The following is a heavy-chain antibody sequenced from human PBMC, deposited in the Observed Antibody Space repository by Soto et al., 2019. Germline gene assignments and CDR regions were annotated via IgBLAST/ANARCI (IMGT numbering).Heavy chain of an antibody. CDR3: AKARRDGDFMHILVVDF. CDR1: GFSLSSYA. J-gene: IGHJ4*02. CDR2: MSYDETKK. V-gene: IGHV3-30*18. Sequence: QVQLVESGGGVVQPGGSLRLSCATSGFSLSSYAMHWVRQAPGKGLEWVALMSYDETKKYYADSVKGRFTISRDTSMNTLLLQMHNMRVADTAVYYCAKARRDGDFMHILVVDFWGQGALVTVSS. D-gene: IGHD2-15*01.